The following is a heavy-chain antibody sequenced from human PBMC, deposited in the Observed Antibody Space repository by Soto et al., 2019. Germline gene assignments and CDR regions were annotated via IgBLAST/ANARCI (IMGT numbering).Heavy chain of an antibody. V-gene: IGHV1-3*01. CDR2: INAGNGNT. CDR3: ARDLGGYGGYFDY. CDR1: GYTFTSYA. Sequence: QVQLVQSGAEVKKPGASVKVSCKASGYTFTSYAMHWVRQAPGQRLEWMGWINAGNGNTKYSQKFQGRVTITRDTSESTAYMELRSLRSEDTAEYYCARDLGGYGGYFDYWGQGTLVTVSS. D-gene: IGHD1-26*01. J-gene: IGHJ4*02.